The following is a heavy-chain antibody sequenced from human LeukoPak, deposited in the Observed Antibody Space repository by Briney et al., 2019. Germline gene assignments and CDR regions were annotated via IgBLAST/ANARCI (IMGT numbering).Heavy chain of an antibody. V-gene: IGHV4-38-2*02. CDR2: IYHSGST. J-gene: IGHJ4*02. Sequence: SETLSLTCTVSGYSISSGYYWGWIRQPPGKGLEWIGSIYHSGSTYYNPSLKSRVTISVDTSKNQFSLKLSSVTAADTAVYYCARDLISDYWGQGTLVTVSS. CDR3: ARDLISDY. CDR1: GYSISSGYY. D-gene: IGHD2-8*01.